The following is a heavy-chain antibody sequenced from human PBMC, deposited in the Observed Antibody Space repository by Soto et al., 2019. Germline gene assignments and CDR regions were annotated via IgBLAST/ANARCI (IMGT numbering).Heavy chain of an antibody. V-gene: IGHV1-2*02. CDR1: GYTFTGYY. J-gene: IGHJ4*02. CDR2: VNPNSGGT. CDR3: ARDPLYSSSWYQYYLDPHSFDY. D-gene: IGHD6-13*01. Sequence: GASVKVSCKASGYTFTGYYMHWVRQAPGQGLEWMGWVNPNSGGTNYAQKFQGRVTMTRDTSISTAYMELSRLRSDDTAVYYCARDPLYSSSWYQYYLDPHSFDYWGQGTLVTVSS.